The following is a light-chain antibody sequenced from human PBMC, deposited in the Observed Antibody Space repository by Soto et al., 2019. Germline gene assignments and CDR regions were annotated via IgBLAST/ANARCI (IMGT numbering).Light chain of an antibody. J-gene: IGKJ1*01. CDR1: QSVSNNY. CDR3: QQYGSSGT. Sequence: EIVLTQSPGTLSLSPGERATLSCRASQSVSNNYLAWYQQKPGQAPRLLIYGASNRATGIPDRVSGSGSGKDFTLTISRLEPEDFAVYYCQQYGSSGTFGQGTKVEIK. V-gene: IGKV3-20*01. CDR2: GAS.